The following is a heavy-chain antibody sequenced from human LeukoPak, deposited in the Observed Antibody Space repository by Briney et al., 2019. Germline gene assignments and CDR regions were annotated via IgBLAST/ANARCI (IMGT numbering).Heavy chain of an antibody. V-gene: IGHV4-59*01. D-gene: IGHD1-1*01. CDR2: IYYSGST. J-gene: IGHJ4*02. CDR1: GGSINSYY. Sequence: SETLSLTCTVSGGSINSYYWSWIRQPPGKGLEWIGYIYYSGSTNYNPSLKSRVTISVDTSKNQFSLKLSSVTAADTAVYYCASGTGLHYWGQGTLVTVSS. CDR3: ASGTGLHY.